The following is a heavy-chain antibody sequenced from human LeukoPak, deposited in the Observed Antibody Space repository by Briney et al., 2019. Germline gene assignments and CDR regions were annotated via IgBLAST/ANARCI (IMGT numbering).Heavy chain of an antibody. J-gene: IGHJ4*02. CDR2: IYHSGST. Sequence: SGTLSLTCAVSGGSISSSDWWSWVRQPPGKGLEWIGEIYHSGSTNYNPSLKSRVTISVDKSKNQFSLNLSSVTAADTAVYYCARDRRYYDSSAYIRGFDYWGQGTLVTVSS. CDR3: ARDRRYYDSSAYIRGFDY. CDR1: GGSISSSDW. D-gene: IGHD3-22*01. V-gene: IGHV4-4*02.